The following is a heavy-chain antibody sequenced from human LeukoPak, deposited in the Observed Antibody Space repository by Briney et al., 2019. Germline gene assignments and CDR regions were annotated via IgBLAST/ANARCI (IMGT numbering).Heavy chain of an antibody. CDR2: ISAYNGNA. V-gene: IGHV1-18*01. D-gene: IGHD6-6*01. CDR3: ARADRWAAQYDY. Sequence: ASVKVSCKASGYTFTSYGISWVRQAPGQGLEWMGWISAYNGNANYAQNLQGRITMTTDTSTSTAYMELTSLRSDDTAVYYCARADRWAAQYDYWGQGTLVTVSS. CDR1: GYTFTSYG. J-gene: IGHJ4*02.